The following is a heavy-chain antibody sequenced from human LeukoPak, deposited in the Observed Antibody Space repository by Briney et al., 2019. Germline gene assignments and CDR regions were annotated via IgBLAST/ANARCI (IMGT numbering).Heavy chain of an antibody. CDR3: ARHRFASPLDS. J-gene: IGHJ4*02. CDR2: IFYTGDS. D-gene: IGHD2-21*01. Sequence: SETLFLTCTVSGVSSSSFYWSRIRQPPGKGLEWIGYIFYTGDSNHIPSFKSRVSISLDTSKDQISLKLSSVTAADTAVYYCARHRFASPLDSWGQGTLVTVSS. V-gene: IGHV4-59*08. CDR1: GVSSSSFY.